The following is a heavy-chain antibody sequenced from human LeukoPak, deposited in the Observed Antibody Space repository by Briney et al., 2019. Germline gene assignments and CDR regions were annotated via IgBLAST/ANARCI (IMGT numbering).Heavy chain of an antibody. J-gene: IGHJ6*04. D-gene: IGHD3-10*02. Sequence: GGSLRLSCAASGFTFDDYAMHWVRQAPGKGLEWVSGISWNSGNIGYADSVKGRFTISRDNAKNSLYLQMNSLRAEDTAVYYCAELGITMIGGVWGKGTTVTISS. CDR3: AELGITMIGGV. CDR1: GFTFDDYA. V-gene: IGHV3-9*01. CDR2: ISWNSGNI.